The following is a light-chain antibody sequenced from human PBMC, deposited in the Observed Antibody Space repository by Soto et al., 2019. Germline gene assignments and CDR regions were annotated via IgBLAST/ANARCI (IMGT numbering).Light chain of an antibody. CDR3: QQYNNWGT. Sequence: IVMTQSPVTLSVSPGERATLSCRASQSVSSNLAWYQQKPGQAPRLLIYGASTRATGIPARFSGSGSGTEFTLTISSLQSEDFAVYYCQQYNNWGTFGQGTKVEIK. J-gene: IGKJ1*01. CDR1: QSVSSN. CDR2: GAS. V-gene: IGKV3-15*01.